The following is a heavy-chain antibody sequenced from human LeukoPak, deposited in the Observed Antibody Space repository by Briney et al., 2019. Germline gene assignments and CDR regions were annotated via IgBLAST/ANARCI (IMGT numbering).Heavy chain of an antibody. CDR2: ISGGAGST. J-gene: IGHJ4*02. Sequence: GGSLRLSCAASGFTFSSYAMSWVRQAPGKGLEWVSTISGGAGSTYFADSVKGRFTISRDNSKNTLYLQMNSLRAEDTAVYYCANPLGATYFDYWGQGTLVTVSS. CDR3: ANPLGATYFDY. CDR1: GFTFSSYA. D-gene: IGHD1-26*01. V-gene: IGHV3-23*01.